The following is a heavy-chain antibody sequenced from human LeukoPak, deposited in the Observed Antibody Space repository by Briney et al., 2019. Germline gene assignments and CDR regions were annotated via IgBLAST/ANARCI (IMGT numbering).Heavy chain of an antibody. J-gene: IGHJ4*02. V-gene: IGHV3-30*02. CDR1: GFTFSSYG. CDR2: IRYDGSNK. CDR3: ATAVLRFLEWLEKNDY. Sequence: GGSLRLSCAASGFTFSSYGMHWVRQAPGKGLEWVASIRYDGSNKYYADSVKGRFTISRDNSKNTLYLQMNSLRAEDTAVYYCATAVLRFLEWLEKNDYWGQGTLVTVSS. D-gene: IGHD3-3*01.